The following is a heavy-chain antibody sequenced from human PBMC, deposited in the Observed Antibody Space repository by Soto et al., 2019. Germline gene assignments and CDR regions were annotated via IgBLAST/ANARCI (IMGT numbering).Heavy chain of an antibody. J-gene: IGHJ4*02. Sequence: QVQLRQWGAGLLKPSETLSLTCTVYSGSFNAYSWSWIRQPPEKGREWIGRINHSGSTNYNPSLKSRVTISVDTSKNQVSLKLSSVTAADTAVYYWARLPGEWGQGTLVTVSS. V-gene: IGHV4-34*02. CDR2: INHSGST. CDR3: ARLPGE. D-gene: IGHD3-10*01. CDR1: SGSFNAYS.